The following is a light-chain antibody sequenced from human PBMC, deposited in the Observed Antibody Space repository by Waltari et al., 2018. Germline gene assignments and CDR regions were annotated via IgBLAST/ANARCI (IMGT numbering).Light chain of an antibody. CDR3: SSYTSSSTSVV. CDR1: SRDVGGYNY. J-gene: IGLJ2*01. V-gene: IGLV2-14*01. CDR2: DVS. Sequence: QSALTQPASVSGSPGQSITISCTGTSRDVGGYNYVPWYQQHPGKAPKLMIYDVSKRPSGVSNRFSGSKSGNTASLTISGLQAEDEADYYCSSYTSSSTSVVFGGGTKLTVL.